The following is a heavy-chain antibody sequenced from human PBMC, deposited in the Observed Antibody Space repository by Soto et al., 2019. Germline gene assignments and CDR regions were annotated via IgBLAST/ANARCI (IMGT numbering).Heavy chain of an antibody. Sequence: QITLKESGPTLVKPTQTLTLTCTFSGFSLSTSGVGVGWIRQPPGKALEWLALIYWDDDKRYSPSLKSRLTITKDTSKNQVVLTMTNMDPVDTATYYCALTGGFPTNYYYYGMDVWGQGTTVTVSS. J-gene: IGHJ6*02. CDR2: IYWDDDK. V-gene: IGHV2-5*02. D-gene: IGHD3-16*01. CDR1: GFSLSTSGVG. CDR3: ALTGGFPTNYYYYGMDV.